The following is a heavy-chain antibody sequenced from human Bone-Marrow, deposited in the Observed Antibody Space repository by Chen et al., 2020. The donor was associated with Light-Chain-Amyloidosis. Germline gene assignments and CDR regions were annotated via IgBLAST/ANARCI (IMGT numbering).Heavy chain of an antibody. D-gene: IGHD4-4*01. CDR1: GRTFTTYA. CDR2: IIPILGTA. CDR3: AEGPYSNLGY. V-gene: IGHV1-69*01. J-gene: IGHJ4*02. Sequence: QVQLVQSGAEVKKPGSSVKVSCKASGRTFTTYAFNWVRQAPGQGLEWMGGIIPILGTASYAQKFQGRVTITADEASSTAYMELSSLTSGDTAVYYCAEGPYSNLGYWGQGTLVTVSS.